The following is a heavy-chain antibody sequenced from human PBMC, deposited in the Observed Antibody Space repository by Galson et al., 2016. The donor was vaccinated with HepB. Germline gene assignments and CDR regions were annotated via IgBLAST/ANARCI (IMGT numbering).Heavy chain of an antibody. CDR2: ITSDGSST. CDR3: ARDGGITGTTDWFDR. CDR1: GFTFSSYW. Sequence: SLRLSCAASGFTFSSYWMDWVRPAPGKGLGWVSRITSDGSSTSYADSVQGRFTISRDNAKNTLYLQMNSLRAEDTAVYYCARDGGITGTTDWFDRWGQGTLVTVSS. J-gene: IGHJ5*02. V-gene: IGHV3-74*01. D-gene: IGHD1-7*01.